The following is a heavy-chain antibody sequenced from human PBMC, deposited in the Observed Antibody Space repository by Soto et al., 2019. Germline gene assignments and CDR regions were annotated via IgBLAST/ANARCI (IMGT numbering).Heavy chain of an antibody. J-gene: IGHJ6*02. D-gene: IGHD2-21*02. V-gene: IGHV3-72*01. CDR1: GFTFSDHY. CDR2: TRNKANSYTT. Sequence: GGSLSLSCAASGFTFSDHYMDWVRQAPGKGLEWVGRTRNKANSYTTEYAASVKGRFTISRDDSKNSLYLQWDSLKASDTAIYFCARHSLYTDSPSLAMDVWGQGTTVTVSS. CDR3: ARHSLYTDSPSLAMDV.